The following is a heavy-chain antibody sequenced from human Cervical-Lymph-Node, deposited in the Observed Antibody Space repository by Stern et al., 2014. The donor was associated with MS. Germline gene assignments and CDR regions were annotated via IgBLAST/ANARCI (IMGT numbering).Heavy chain of an antibody. CDR1: GFSFSSYS. CDR3: VRDPEALDY. D-gene: IGHD1-14*01. J-gene: IGHJ4*02. CDR2: IRSSGSPS. V-gene: IGHV3-48*01. Sequence: EVQLVESGGGLVQPGGSLRLSCTTSGFSFSSYSMNWVRQAPGKGLEWVSGIRSSGSPSYYADSVKGRFTISRDNAGNSLYLQMNSLRAEDTAVYYCVRDPEALDYWGQGTLVTVSS.